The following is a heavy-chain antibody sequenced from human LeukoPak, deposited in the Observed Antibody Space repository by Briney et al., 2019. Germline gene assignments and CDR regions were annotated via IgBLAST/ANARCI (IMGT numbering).Heavy chain of an antibody. CDR3: ARLIDYYYNYMDV. CDR2: IYYSGST. CDR1: GGSISSSSYY. Sequence: SETLSLTCTVSGGSISSSSYYWGWIRQPPGKGLEWIGSIYYSGSTYYNPSLKSRVTISVDTSKNHFSLRLSSVTTADTAVYYCARLIDYYYNYMDVWGKGTTVTISS. D-gene: IGHD3-16*02. J-gene: IGHJ6*03. V-gene: IGHV4-39*02.